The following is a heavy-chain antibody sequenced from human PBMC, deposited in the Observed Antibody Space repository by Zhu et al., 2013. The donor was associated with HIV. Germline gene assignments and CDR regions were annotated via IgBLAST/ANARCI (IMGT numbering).Heavy chain of an antibody. CDR1: GGTFSSTT. J-gene: IGHJ4*02. V-gene: IGHV1-69*10. D-gene: IGHD3-10*01. CDR3: ARNYYYGSGNHFDY. Sequence: QVHLVQSGAEVKKPGSSVKVSCKASGGTFSSTTISWVRQAPGQGLEWMGGIIPILGIPNYSQKFQDRVTITADELTSTAYMELSSLRSEDTAVYYCARNYYYGSGNHFDYWGQGTLVTVSS. CDR2: IIPILGIP.